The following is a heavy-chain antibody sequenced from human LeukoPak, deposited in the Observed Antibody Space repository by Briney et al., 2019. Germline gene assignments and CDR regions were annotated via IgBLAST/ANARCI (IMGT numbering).Heavy chain of an antibody. Sequence: PGGSLRLSCAASGFTFSSYWMHWVRQAPGKGLVWVSRINSDGSSTSYADSVKGRFTISRDNAKNTLYLQMNSLRAEDTAVYYCARASGYCSSTSCTYYYGMDVWGQGTTVTVSS. CDR3: ARASGYCSSTSCTYYYGMDV. J-gene: IGHJ6*02. CDR2: INSDGSST. V-gene: IGHV3-74*01. D-gene: IGHD2-2*01. CDR1: GFTFSSYW.